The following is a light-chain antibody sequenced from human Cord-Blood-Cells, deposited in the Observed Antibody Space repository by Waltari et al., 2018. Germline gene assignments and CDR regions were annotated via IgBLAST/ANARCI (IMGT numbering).Light chain of an antibody. V-gene: IGLV2-14*01. CDR2: EVR. Sequence: QSALPQPASVSGSPAQSITISCTGTSSDVGGHNYVAWYQQHPGKVPNLMIYEVRNRPSGVSNRFSGSKSGNTASLTISGLQAEDEADYYCSSYTSSSTVVFGGGTKLTVL. J-gene: IGLJ2*01. CDR3: SSYTSSSTVV. CDR1: SSDVGGHNY.